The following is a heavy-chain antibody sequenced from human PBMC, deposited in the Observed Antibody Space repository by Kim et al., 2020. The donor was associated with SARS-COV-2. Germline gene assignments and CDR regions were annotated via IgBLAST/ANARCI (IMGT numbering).Heavy chain of an antibody. J-gene: IGHJ4*02. CDR3: ARDLGCSGGSCYSDY. V-gene: IGHV4-61*01. D-gene: IGHD2-15*01. CDR2: IYYSGST. CDR1: GGSVSSGSYY. Sequence: SETLSLTCTVSGGSVSSGSYYWSWIRQPPGKGLEWIGYIYYSGSTNYNPSLKSRVTISVDTSKNQFSLKLSSVTAADTAVYYCARDLGCSGGSCYSDYWGQGTLVTVSS.